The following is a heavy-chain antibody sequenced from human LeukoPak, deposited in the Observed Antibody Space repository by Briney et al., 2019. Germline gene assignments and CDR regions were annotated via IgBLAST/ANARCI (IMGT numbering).Heavy chain of an antibody. Sequence: GRSLRLSCAASGFTFSSYAMHWVRQAPGKGLEWVAVISYDGSNKYYADPVKGRFTISRDNSKNTLYLQMNSLRAEDTAVYYCARDGLRYCSGGSCYQDYWGQGTLVTVSS. CDR3: ARDGLRYCSGGSCYQDY. CDR1: GFTFSSYA. V-gene: IGHV3-30-3*01. D-gene: IGHD2-15*01. CDR2: ISYDGSNK. J-gene: IGHJ4*02.